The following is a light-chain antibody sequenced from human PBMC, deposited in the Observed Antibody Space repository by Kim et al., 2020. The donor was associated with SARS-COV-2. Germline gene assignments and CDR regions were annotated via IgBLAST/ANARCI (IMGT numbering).Light chain of an antibody. CDR1: QGINRA. CDR2: DAS. Sequence: AIQLTQSPSSLSASVGDRVTITCRASQGINRALAWYQQKPGKPPKLLIYDASILEGGVPSRFSGSGSGTDFTLTISSLQPEDFATYYCQQFNYLITFGQGTRLEIK. CDR3: QQFNYLIT. V-gene: IGKV1D-13*01. J-gene: IGKJ5*01.